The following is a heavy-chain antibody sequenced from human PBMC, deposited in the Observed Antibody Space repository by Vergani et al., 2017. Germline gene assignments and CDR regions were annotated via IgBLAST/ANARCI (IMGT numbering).Heavy chain of an antibody. D-gene: IGHD3-10*01. CDR2: ISPYNAYT. J-gene: IGHJ6*02. Sequence: QVQLVQSGGEVRKPGASVKVSCKASGYRFSSYGISWVRQAPGQGLEWMGWISPYNAYTQYAQKFQGRVTMTTDTSTNSVYLELRSLRSDDTAVYYCAREGYYSGSESYSPPRLYGMGVWGQGTTVTVSS. V-gene: IGHV1-18*01. CDR3: AREGYYSGSESYSPPRLYGMGV. CDR1: GYRFSSYG.